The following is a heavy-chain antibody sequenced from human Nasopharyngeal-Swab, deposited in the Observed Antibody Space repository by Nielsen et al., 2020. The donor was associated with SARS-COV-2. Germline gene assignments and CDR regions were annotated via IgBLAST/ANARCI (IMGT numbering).Heavy chain of an antibody. CDR1: GGSFSGHQ. Sequence: SETLSLTCAVYGGSFSGHQWSWVRQPPGKGLEWIGEVNHGGGTNYNPSLKSRVTISVDTSKNQFSLKLSSGTAADTAVYYCARGGAVPTAWYFDLWGRGTLVTVSS. D-gene: IGHD4/OR15-4a*01. CDR3: ARGGAVPTAWYFDL. V-gene: IGHV4-34*01. CDR2: VNHGGGT. J-gene: IGHJ2*01.